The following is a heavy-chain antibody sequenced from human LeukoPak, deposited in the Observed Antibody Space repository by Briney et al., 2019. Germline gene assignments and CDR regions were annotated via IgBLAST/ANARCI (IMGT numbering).Heavy chain of an antibody. D-gene: IGHD6-19*01. CDR2: IIPIFGIA. CDR1: GGTFSSCA. CDR3: ARGAGYSSGWLLDY. V-gene: IGHV1-69*04. J-gene: IGHJ4*02. Sequence: ASVKVSCKASGGTFSSCAISWVRQAPGQGLEWMGRIIPIFGIANYAQKFQGRVTITADKSTSTAYMELSSLRSEDTAVYYCARGAGYSSGWLLDYWGQGTLVTVSS.